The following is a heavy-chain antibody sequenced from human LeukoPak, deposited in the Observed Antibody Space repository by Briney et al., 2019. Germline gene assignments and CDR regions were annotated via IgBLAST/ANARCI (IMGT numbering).Heavy chain of an antibody. CDR2: IYYSGST. J-gene: IGHJ4*02. Sequence: SQTLSLTCTVSGGSISSYYWSWIRQPPGKGLEWIGYIYYSGSTNYNPSLKSRVTISVDTSKNQFSLKLSSVTAADTAVYYCARHVRSIVGATLGRYFDYWGQGTLVTVSS. CDR1: GGSISSYY. V-gene: IGHV4-59*08. D-gene: IGHD1-26*01. CDR3: ARHVRSIVGATLGRYFDY.